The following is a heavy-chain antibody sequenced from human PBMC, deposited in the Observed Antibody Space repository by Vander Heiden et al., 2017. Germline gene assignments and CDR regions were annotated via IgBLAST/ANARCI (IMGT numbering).Heavy chain of an antibody. CDR2: ISANSGDT. J-gene: IGHJ4*02. D-gene: IGHD1-20*01. Sequence: QVQLVQAGAEVKKPGASVKVSCKASGYTFTTFDVTWVRQAPGQGLEWMGRISANSGDTNYAQKLQSRVTMTTDTSTSTAYMELRSLRSDDTAVYYFARPYNWNYFDYWGQGTLVTVSS. V-gene: IGHV1-18*01. CDR3: ARPYNWNYFDY. CDR1: GYTFTTFD.